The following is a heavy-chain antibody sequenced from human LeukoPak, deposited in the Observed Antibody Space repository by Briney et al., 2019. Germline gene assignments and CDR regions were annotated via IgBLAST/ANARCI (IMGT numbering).Heavy chain of an antibody. V-gene: IGHV3-21*01. CDR1: GFTFSSYS. Sequence: GGSLRLSCAASGFTFSSYSMNWVRQAPGKGLEWVSSISSSSSYIYYADSVKGRFTISRDNAKNSLYLQMNSLRAEDTAVYYCARGYRGWYYFDYWGQGTLVTVSS. CDR2: ISSSSSYI. D-gene: IGHD6-19*01. J-gene: IGHJ4*02. CDR3: ARGYRGWYYFDY.